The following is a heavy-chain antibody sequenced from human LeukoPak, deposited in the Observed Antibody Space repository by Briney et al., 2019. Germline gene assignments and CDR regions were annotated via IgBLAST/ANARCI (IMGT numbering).Heavy chain of an antibody. V-gene: IGHV3-23*01. J-gene: IGHJ4*02. CDR2: ISNSCGST. D-gene: IGHD2-15*01. Sequence: GGSLRLSCAASGFTFSFYAMSWVRQAPGKGLEWVSAISNSCGSTPYTDCVKGQFTISRDNSKNTLYLQMNSLRVEDTAVYYCASQIPRDNVVVIGSWGQGTLVTVSS. CDR3: ASQIPRDNVVVIGS. CDR1: GFTFSFYA.